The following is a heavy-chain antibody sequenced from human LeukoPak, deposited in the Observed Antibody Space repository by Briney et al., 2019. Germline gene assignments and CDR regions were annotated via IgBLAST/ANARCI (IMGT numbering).Heavy chain of an antibody. CDR3: TKDQDFRLGSMDH. V-gene: IGHV3-21*04. J-gene: IGHJ4*02. CDR1: GFTFSSYS. CDR2: ISSSSSYI. D-gene: IGHD7-27*01. Sequence: GGSLRLSCAASGFTFSSYSMNWVRQAPGKGLEWVSSISSSSSYIYYADSVKGRFTISRDNAKNSLYLQMNSLRAEDTAVYYCTKDQDFRLGSMDHWGQGTLVTVSS.